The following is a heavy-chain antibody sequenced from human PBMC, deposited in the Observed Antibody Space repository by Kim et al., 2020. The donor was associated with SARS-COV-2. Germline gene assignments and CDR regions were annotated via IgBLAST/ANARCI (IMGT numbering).Heavy chain of an antibody. J-gene: IGHJ4*02. CDR1: GGSISSGDYY. D-gene: IGHD3-10*01. Sequence: SETLSLTCTVSGGSISSGDYYWTWIRQPPGKGLEWIGYISYSGSTYYKPSLKSRVALSVEKSKNQFSLRLTFVTAADTAVYYCARERTWFGADYWGQGTLVTVSS. V-gene: IGHV4-30-4*01. CDR2: ISYSGST. CDR3: ARERTWFGADY.